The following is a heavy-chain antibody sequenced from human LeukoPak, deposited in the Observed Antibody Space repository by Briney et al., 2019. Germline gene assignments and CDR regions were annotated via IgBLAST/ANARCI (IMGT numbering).Heavy chain of an antibody. CDR1: GGSFSGYY. CDR2: INHSGST. CDR3: ARGQVTMVRGVRPNWFDP. D-gene: IGHD3-10*01. V-gene: IGHV4-34*01. J-gene: IGHJ5*02. Sequence: PSETLSLTCAVYGGSFSGYYWSWIRQPPGKGLEWIGEINHSGSTNYSPSLKSRVTISVDTSKNQFSLKLSSVTAADTAVYYCARGQVTMVRGVRPNWFDPWGQGTLVTVSS.